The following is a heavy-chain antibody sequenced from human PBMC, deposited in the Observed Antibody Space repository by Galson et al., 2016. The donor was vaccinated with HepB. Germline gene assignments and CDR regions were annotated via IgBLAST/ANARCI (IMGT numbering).Heavy chain of an antibody. J-gene: IGHJ5*02. V-gene: IGHV3-48*02. CDR2: ISSTSDTI. D-gene: IGHD5-12*01. CDR3: GRPTTHSWFDP. Sequence: SLRLSCAASGFTFSSYSMNWVRQAPGKGLEWLSYISSTSDTIYYADSVRGRFTISRDNAKNSLYLQMNNLRDEDTAVYYCGRPTTHSWFDPWGQGTLVTVSS. CDR1: GFTFSSYS.